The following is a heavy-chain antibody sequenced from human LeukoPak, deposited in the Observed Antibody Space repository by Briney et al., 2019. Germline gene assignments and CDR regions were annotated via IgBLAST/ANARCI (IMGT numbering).Heavy chain of an antibody. D-gene: IGHD6-13*01. CDR1: GFTFSSYG. V-gene: IGHV3-30*02. J-gene: IGHJ4*02. CDR2: IRYDGSNK. Sequence: GGSLRLSCAASGFTFSSYGMHWVRQAPGKGLEWVAFIRYDGSNKYYADSVKGRFTISRDNSKNTLYLRMNSLRAEDTAVHYCAKAGSSSWDAFDYWGQGTLVTVSS. CDR3: AKAGSSSWDAFDY.